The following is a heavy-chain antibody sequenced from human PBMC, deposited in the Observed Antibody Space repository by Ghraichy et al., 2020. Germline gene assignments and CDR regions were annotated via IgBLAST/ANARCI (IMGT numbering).Heavy chain of an antibody. CDR1: GLSLTDFS. J-gene: IGHJ4*02. CDR2: VRRNIEGGII. CDR3: ATEEMGKKTTDFGVVVPDGDY. Sequence: GSLRLSCSASGLSLTDFSMNWVRQAPGKGLEWVGRVRRNIEGGIIDFAAPVEGRFSITKADSKNTLYLQMNNLKNEDTGVYYCATEEMGKKTTDFGVVVPDGDYWGQGTLVTVSS. D-gene: IGHD3-3*01. V-gene: IGHV3-15*01.